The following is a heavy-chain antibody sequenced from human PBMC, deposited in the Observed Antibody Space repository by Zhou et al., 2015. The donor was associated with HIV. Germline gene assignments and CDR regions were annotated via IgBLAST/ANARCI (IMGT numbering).Heavy chain of an antibody. CDR1: GGTFSSYA. CDR3: ARDVRYCSSTSCYGYWYFDL. D-gene: IGHD2-2*01. CDR2: IIPIFGTA. V-gene: IGHV1-69*01. J-gene: IGHJ2*01. Sequence: QVQLVQSGAEVKKPGSSVKVSCKASGGTFSSYAISWVRQAPGQGLEWMGGIIPIFGTANYAQKFQGRVTITADESTSTAYMELSSLRSEDTAVYYCARDVRYCSSTSCYGYWYFDLWGRGTLVTVSS.